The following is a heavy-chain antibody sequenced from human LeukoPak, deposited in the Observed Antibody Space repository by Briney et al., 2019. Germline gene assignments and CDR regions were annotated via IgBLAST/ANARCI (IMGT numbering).Heavy chain of an antibody. D-gene: IGHD4-17*01. CDR1: GFTFSTYW. J-gene: IGHJ4*02. CDR2: IKQDGSEK. CDR3: AWANEGYGDLPFDY. V-gene: IGHV3-7*04. Sequence: GGSLRLSCAASGFTFSTYWMTWVRQAPGKGLEWVANIKQDGSEKYYVDSVKGRFTISRDNPKNSLYLQMNSLRAEDTAVYYCAWANEGYGDLPFDYWGQGTLVTVSS.